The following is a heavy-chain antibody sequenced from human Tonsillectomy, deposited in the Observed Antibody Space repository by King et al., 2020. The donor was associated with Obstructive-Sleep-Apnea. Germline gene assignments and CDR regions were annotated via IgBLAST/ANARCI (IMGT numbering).Heavy chain of an antibody. Sequence: QLQESGPGLVKPSETLSLTCTVSGGSISSYYWSWIRQPPGKGLECIGYIYFSGSTNYNPSLTCRVTISVDTSKNLFSLKLSSLPAADTAVYYCARHSMDAFDIWGQGTMVTVSS. J-gene: IGHJ3*02. V-gene: IGHV4-59*08. D-gene: IGHD2/OR15-2a*01. CDR2: IYFSGST. CDR1: GGSISSYY. CDR3: ARHSMDAFDI.